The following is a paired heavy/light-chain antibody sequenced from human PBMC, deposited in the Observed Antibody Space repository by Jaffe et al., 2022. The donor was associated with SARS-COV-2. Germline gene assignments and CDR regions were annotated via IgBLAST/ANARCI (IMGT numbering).Light chain of an antibody. V-gene: IGLV2-23*02. Sequence: QSALTQPASVSGSPGQSITISCTGTSSDVGSYNLVSWYQQHPGKAPKLMIYEVSKRPSGVSNRFSGSKSGNTASLTISGLQAEDEADYYCCSYAGSRVFGGGTKLTVL. CDR1: SSDVGSYNL. CDR3: CSYAGSRV. J-gene: IGLJ2*01. CDR2: EVS.
Heavy chain of an antibody. D-gene: IGHD3-3*01. Sequence: QLQLQESGPGLVKPSETLSLTCTVSGGSISSSSYYWGWIRQPPGKGLEWIGSIYYSGSTYYNPSLKSRVTISVDTSKNQFSLKLSSVTAADTAVYYCASPSPALQYYDFWSGYPPPLDYWGQGTLVTVSS. CDR1: GGSISSSSYY. V-gene: IGHV4-39*01. J-gene: IGHJ4*02. CDR3: ASPSPALQYYDFWSGYPPPLDY. CDR2: IYYSGST.